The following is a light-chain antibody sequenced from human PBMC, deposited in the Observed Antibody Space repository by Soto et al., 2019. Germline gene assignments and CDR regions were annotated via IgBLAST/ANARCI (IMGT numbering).Light chain of an antibody. V-gene: IGLV2-11*01. J-gene: IGLJ2*01. CDR3: CSYAGSNTLV. CDR1: SSDVSAYNF. Sequence: QSALTQPRSVSGSPGQSVAISCTGTSSDVSAYNFVSWFQQHPGKVPKLIIYDVTKRPSGVPDRFPGSKSGNTASLTISGLQTEDEADYFCCSYAGSNTLVFGEGTKVTVL. CDR2: DVT.